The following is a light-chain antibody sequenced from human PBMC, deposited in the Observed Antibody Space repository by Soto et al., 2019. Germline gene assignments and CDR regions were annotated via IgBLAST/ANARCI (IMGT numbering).Light chain of an antibody. V-gene: IGLV1-44*01. Sequence: QSVLTQSPSASGTPGQRVTISCSGSSSNIGRNFVTWYQQLPGTAPKLLIYNNNQRPSGVPDRFSGSKSGTSASLAIRGIQSEDEAHYHCAAWDDSLNGVVFGGGTKLTVL. CDR1: SSNIGRNF. CDR2: NNN. J-gene: IGLJ3*02. CDR3: AAWDDSLNGVV.